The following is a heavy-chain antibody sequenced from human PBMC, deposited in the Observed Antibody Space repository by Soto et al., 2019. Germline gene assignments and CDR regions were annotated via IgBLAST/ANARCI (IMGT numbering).Heavy chain of an antibody. Sequence: QVQLVQSGAEVKKPGASVKVSCKASGYTFTSYGISWVRQAPGQGLEWMGWISAYNGNTNYAQKLQGRVTMTTDTSTSTAYMELRSLRSDDTAVYYCAGGPYCGGDCYSSSYYYYGMDVWGQGTTVTVSS. V-gene: IGHV1-18*01. CDR3: AGGPYCGGDCYSSSYYYYGMDV. CDR1: GYTFTSYG. CDR2: ISAYNGNT. D-gene: IGHD2-21*02. J-gene: IGHJ6*02.